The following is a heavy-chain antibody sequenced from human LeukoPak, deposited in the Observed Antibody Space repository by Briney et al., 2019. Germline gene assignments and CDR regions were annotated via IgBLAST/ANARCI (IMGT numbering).Heavy chain of an antibody. V-gene: IGHV1-69*05. J-gene: IGHJ3*02. Sequence: GASVKVSCKASGGTFSSYAISWVRQAPGQGLEWMGGIIPIFGTANYAQKFQGRVTMTRDTSTSTVYMELSSLRSEDTAVYYCASALGPLDAFDIWGQGTMVTVSS. CDR2: IIPIFGTA. CDR3: ASALGPLDAFDI. D-gene: IGHD7-27*01. CDR1: GGTFSSYA.